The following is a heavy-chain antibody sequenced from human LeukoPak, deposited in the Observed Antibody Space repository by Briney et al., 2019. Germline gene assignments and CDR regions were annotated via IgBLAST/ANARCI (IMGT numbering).Heavy chain of an antibody. V-gene: IGHV4-34*01. Sequence: SETLSLTCAVYGGSFSGYYWSWIRQPPGKGLEWIGEINHSGSTNYNPSLKSRVTISVDTSKNQFSLKLSSVTAADTAVYYCARGDPIAAAHPTQSYYFDYWGQGTLVTVSS. J-gene: IGHJ4*02. CDR1: GGSFSGYY. D-gene: IGHD6-13*01. CDR3: ARGDPIAAAHPTQSYYFDY. CDR2: INHSGST.